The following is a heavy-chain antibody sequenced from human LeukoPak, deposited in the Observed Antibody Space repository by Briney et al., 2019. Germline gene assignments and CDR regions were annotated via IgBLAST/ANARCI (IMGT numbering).Heavy chain of an antibody. CDR1: GGSFSGYY. V-gene: IGHV4-59*01. J-gene: IGHJ4*02. Sequence: SETLSLTCAVYGGSFSGYYWSWIRQPPGKGLEWIGYIYYSGSTNYNPSLKSRVTISVDTSKNQFSLKLSSVTAADTAVYYCVRAPRGSCPDYWGQGTLVTVSS. D-gene: IGHD2-15*01. CDR2: IYYSGST. CDR3: VRAPRGSCPDY.